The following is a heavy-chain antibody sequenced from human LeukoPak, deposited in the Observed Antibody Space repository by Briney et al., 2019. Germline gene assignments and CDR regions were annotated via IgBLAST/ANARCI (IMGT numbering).Heavy chain of an antibody. Sequence: SETLSLTCSVSGGSITNYYLSWIRQSSGRGLEWIGYIHYTGSTNYNPSLRSRVAISLDTSKNQFSLKLTSLTAADTAVYFCASDLTYDFGDRCAFDIWGQGTMVTVSS. V-gene: IGHV4-59*01. CDR2: IHYTGST. CDR3: ASDLTYDFGDRCAFDI. D-gene: IGHD4-17*01. J-gene: IGHJ3*02. CDR1: GGSITNYY.